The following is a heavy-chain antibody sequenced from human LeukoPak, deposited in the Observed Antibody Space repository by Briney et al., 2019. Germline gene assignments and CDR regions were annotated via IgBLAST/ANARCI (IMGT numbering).Heavy chain of an antibody. Sequence: GSLRLSCAASGFTFSNYWMHWVRQVPGKGLVWVSRINTDGSTTTYADSVKGRFTISRDNAKNTLYLQMNSLRADDTAVYYCVPSRKQLDNWFDPWGQGTLVTVSS. CDR2: INTDGSTT. V-gene: IGHV3-74*01. D-gene: IGHD6-13*01. CDR3: VPSRKQLDNWFDP. J-gene: IGHJ5*02. CDR1: GFTFSNYW.